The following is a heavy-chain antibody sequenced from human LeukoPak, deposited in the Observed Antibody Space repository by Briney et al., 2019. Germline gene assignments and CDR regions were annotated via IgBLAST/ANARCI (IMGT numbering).Heavy chain of an antibody. D-gene: IGHD3-10*01. CDR2: ISYDGDNK. CDR3: AKDRLLLARGVTDAFDI. Sequence: PGGSLRLSCAASGFTFSTYGMHWVRQAPGKGLEWVAVISYDGDNKYFADSVKGRFTISRDNSKNTLYLQMNSLRAEGTAVYYCAKDRLLLARGVTDAFDIWGQGTMVTVSS. CDR1: GFTFSTYG. J-gene: IGHJ3*02. V-gene: IGHV3-30*18.